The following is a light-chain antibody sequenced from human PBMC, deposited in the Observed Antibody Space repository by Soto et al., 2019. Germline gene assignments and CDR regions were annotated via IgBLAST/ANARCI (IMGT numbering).Light chain of an antibody. J-gene: IGKJ2*01. CDR2: KIS. CDR3: MQATHYPPYT. CDR1: QSLLHGDGNTY. Sequence: DVVLTQTPLSSPVTLGQPASISCRSSQSLLHGDGNTYLSWLQQRPGQPPRLLLYKISNRLSGXPXRXTGSGPETDFTLKISRVEADDVGVYYCMQATHYPPYTFGQGTKLELE. V-gene: IGKV2-24*01.